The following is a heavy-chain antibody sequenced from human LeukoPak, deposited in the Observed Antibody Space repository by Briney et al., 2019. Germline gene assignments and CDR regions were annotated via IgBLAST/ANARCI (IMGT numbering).Heavy chain of an antibody. CDR1: GFTFSSHS. J-gene: IGHJ4*02. V-gene: IGHV3-21*01. CDR3: ARATLFDY. Sequence: GGSLRLSCAASGFTFSSHSMNWVRQAPGKGLEWVSSISGSSSYIYYADSVKGRFTISRDNAKNSLYLQMNSLRAEDTAVYYCARATLFDYWGQGTLVTVSS. CDR2: ISGSSSYI.